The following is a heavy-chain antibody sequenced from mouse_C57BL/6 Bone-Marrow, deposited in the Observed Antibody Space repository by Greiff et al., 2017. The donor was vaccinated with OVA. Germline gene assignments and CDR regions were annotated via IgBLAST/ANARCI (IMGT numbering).Heavy chain of an antibody. D-gene: IGHD2-1*01. CDR3: TRPGYYGNYRCAY. CDR1: GYTFTTYP. V-gene: IGHV1-47*01. Sequence: VQLQQSGAELVKPGASVKMSCKASGYTFTTYPIEWMKQNHGKSLEWIGHFHPYNDDTKYNEQFKGKATLTVEKSTSTVYLELSRLTSDDSAVYYCTRPGYYGNYRCAYWGQGTLVTVSA. J-gene: IGHJ3*01. CDR2: FHPYNDDT.